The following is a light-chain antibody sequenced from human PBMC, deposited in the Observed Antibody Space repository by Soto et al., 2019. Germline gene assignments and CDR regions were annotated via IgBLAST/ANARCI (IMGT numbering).Light chain of an antibody. CDR3: AAWDDGLNGVV. J-gene: IGLJ2*01. Sequence: QSVLTQPPSASGTPGQRVTISCSGSSSNIGSNTVNWYQQHPGTAPKLLIYRNNQRPSGVPDRFSGAKSGTSASLAISGLQSEDEADYYCAAWDDGLNGVVFGGGTKLTVL. CDR1: SSNIGSNT. V-gene: IGLV1-44*01. CDR2: RNN.